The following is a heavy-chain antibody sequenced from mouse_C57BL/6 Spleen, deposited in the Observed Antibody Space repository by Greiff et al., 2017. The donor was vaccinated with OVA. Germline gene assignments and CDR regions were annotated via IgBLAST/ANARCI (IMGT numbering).Heavy chain of an antibody. CDR1: GFSLSTSGMG. Sequence: ESGPGILQSSQTLSLTCSFSGFSLSTSGMGVSWIRQPSGKGLEWLAHIYWDDDKRYNPSLKSRLTISKDTSRNQVFLKITSVDTADTATYYCARRAFYDYDGDWYFDVWGTGTTVTVSS. CDR2: IYWDDDK. J-gene: IGHJ1*03. CDR3: ARRAFYDYDGDWYFDV. V-gene: IGHV8-12*01. D-gene: IGHD2-4*01.